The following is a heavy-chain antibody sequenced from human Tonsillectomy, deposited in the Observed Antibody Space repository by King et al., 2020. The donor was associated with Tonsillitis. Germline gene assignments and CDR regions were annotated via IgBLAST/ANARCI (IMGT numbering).Heavy chain of an antibody. J-gene: IGHJ6*02. CDR2: TRNKANRYTT. Sequence: VQLVESGGGLVQPGGSLRLSCATSGFNFSDHYMDWVRQAPGKGLEWVGRTRNKANRYTTQYAASVKGTFTISRDDSKNSLYLQMNSLKIEDTAVYYCTREIFTEDRYYYDGMDVWGQGTTVTVSS. V-gene: IGHV3-72*01. CDR1: GFNFSDHY. CDR3: TREIFTEDRYYYDGMDV. D-gene: IGHD3-9*01.